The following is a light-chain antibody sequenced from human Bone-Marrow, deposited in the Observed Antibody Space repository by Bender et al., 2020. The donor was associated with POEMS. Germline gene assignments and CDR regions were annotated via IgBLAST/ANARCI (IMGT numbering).Light chain of an antibody. CDR2: EDN. CDR1: TSDVGDYDH. J-gene: IGLJ3*02. Sequence: QSALTQPRSVSGSRGQSVTISCTGTTSDVGDYDHVSWYQHHPGKAPKLIIFEDNKRPSGISGRFSASKSGNTASLTISGLQADDEADYYCSSSARSGAWLFGGGTTLSVL. CDR3: SSSARSGAWL. V-gene: IGLV2-11*01.